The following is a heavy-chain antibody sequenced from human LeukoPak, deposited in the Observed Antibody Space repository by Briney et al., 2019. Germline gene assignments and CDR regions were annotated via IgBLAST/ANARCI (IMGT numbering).Heavy chain of an antibody. CDR1: GYTFTGYY. J-gene: IGHJ4*02. Sequence: GASVKVSCKASGYTFTGYYMHWVRQAPGQGLEWMGWINPNSGGTNYAQKFQGRVTMTRDTSISTAYMELSRLRSDDTAVYYCARDGSCSGGSCYLPTFDYWGQGTLVTVSS. CDR2: INPNSGGT. CDR3: ARDGSCSGGSCYLPTFDY. V-gene: IGHV1-2*02. D-gene: IGHD2-15*01.